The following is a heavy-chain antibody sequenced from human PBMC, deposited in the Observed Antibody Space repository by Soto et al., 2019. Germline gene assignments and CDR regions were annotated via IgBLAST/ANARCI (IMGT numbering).Heavy chain of an antibody. J-gene: IGHJ6*02. CDR2: ITPIFGTA. D-gene: IGHD6-13*01. Sequence: QVQLVQSGAEVKKPGSSVKVSCKASGGTFSSYAISWVRQAPGQGLEWMGGITPIFGTANYAQKFQGRVTITADESTSTAYMELSSLRSEDTAVYYCARDGHIYEQQLGNYYYYGMDVWGQGTTVTVSS. V-gene: IGHV1-69*01. CDR1: GGTFSSYA. CDR3: ARDGHIYEQQLGNYYYYGMDV.